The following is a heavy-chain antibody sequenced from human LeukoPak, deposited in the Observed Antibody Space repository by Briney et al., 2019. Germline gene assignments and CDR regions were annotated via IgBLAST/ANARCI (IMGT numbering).Heavy chain of an antibody. CDR3: AKRSLYSGMPYFDY. Sequence: PGGSLRLSCAASGFTFSTFGMNWVRQAPGKGLEWVSGINDSGDKTYYADSVKGRFTISRDNSKNTLYLQMNSLRVEDTAVYYCAKRSLYSGMPYFDYWGQGTLVTVSS. J-gene: IGHJ4*02. CDR2: INDSGDKT. CDR1: GFTFSTFG. D-gene: IGHD4-23*01. V-gene: IGHV3-23*01.